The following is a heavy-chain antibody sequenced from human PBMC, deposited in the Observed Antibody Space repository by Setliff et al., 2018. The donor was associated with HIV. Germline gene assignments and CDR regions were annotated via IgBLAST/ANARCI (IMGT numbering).Heavy chain of an antibody. D-gene: IGHD2-2*01. CDR2: INWNGGST. Sequence: LRLSCAASGFTFDDYGMSWVRQAPGKGLEWVSGINWNGGSTGYADSVKGRFTISRDNAKNSLYLQMNSLRAEDTALYYCARDSGPKRRVVTGPNWFDPWGQGTLVTVSS. J-gene: IGHJ5*02. CDR3: ARDSGPKRRVVTGPNWFDP. V-gene: IGHV3-20*04. CDR1: GFTFDDYG.